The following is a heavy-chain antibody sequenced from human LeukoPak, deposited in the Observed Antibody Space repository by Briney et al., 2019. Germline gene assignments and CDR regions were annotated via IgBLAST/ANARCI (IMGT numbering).Heavy chain of an antibody. CDR2: INHNGNT. CDR3: ATLPRYQLLYRGWFDP. CDR1: GGSFSGYF. J-gene: IGHJ5*02. V-gene: IGHV4-34*01. Sequence: PSETLSLTCGVSGGSFSGYFWTWIRQPPGKGLEWIGEINHNGNTTYNPSLKSRVTMSVDTSKNQFSLKLDSVTAADTAVYYCATLPRYQLLYRGWFDPWGQGTLVTVSS. D-gene: IGHD2-2*02.